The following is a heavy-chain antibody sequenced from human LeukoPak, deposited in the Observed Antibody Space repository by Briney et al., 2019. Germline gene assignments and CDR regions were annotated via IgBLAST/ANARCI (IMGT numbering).Heavy chain of an antibody. D-gene: IGHD3-10*02. J-gene: IGHJ6*04. CDR2: ISSSSSYI. CDR3: AEHGITMIGGV. CDR1: GITFSSYS. V-gene: IGHV3-21*01. Sequence: PGGSLRLSCAASGITFSSYSMNWVRQAPGKGLEWVSSISSSSSYIYYADSVKGRFTISRDNAKNSLYLQMNSLRAEDTAVYYCAEHGITMIGGVWGKGTTVTISS.